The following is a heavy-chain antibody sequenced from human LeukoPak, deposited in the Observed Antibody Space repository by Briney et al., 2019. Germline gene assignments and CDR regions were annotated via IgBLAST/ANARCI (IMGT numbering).Heavy chain of an antibody. CDR2: ITASGTT. CDR3: AKDSESTGYSRLRRFDP. CDR1: GFTFDDYA. Sequence: PGGTLRLSCIAYGFTFDDYAVHWVRQTPGKGLQWVSLITASGTTYYADSVRGRFTISRDNSKNSLYLQMNSLRTEDTALYYCAKDSESTGYSRLRRFDPWGQGTLVTVSS. V-gene: IGHV3-43*02. D-gene: IGHD6-13*01. J-gene: IGHJ5*02.